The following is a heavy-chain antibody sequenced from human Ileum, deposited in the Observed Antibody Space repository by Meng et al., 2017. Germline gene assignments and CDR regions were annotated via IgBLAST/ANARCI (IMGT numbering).Heavy chain of an antibody. Sequence: SLKISCAASGFTFDDYTMHWVRQAPGKGLEWVSSITWNSGAIDYADSVKGRFTISRDNAKNSLCLQMNSLRTEDTALYYCAKGYWGSPFVYWGQGTLVTVSS. CDR3: AKGYWGSPFVY. CDR1: GFTFDDYT. CDR2: ITWNSGAI. J-gene: IGHJ4*02. V-gene: IGHV3-9*01. D-gene: IGHD2-8*02.